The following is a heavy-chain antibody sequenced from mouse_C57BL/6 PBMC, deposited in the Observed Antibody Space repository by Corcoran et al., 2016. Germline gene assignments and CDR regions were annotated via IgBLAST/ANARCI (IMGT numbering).Heavy chain of an antibody. J-gene: IGHJ3*01. Sequence: QIQLVQSGPELKKPAETVKISCKASGYTFTTYGMSWVKQAPGKGLKWMGWINTYSGVPTYADDFKGRFAFSLETSASTAYLQINNLKNEDTATYFCARRGSSGSWFAYWGQGTLVTVSA. CDR1: GYTFTTYG. CDR3: ARRGSSGSWFAY. CDR2: INTYSGVP. V-gene: IGHV9-3*01. D-gene: IGHD3-2*02.